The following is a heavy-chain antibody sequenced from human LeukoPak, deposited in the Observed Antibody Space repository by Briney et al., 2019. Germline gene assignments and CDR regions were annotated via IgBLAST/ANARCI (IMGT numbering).Heavy chain of an antibody. CDR1: GCTFSSYV. D-gene: IGHD3-22*01. CDR2: ISGSGGST. Sequence: GGSLRLSCAASGCTFSSYVMSWVRQAPGKGLEWVSAISGSGGSTYYADSVKGRFTISRDNSKNTLYLQMNSLRAEDTAVYYCAKDLGYYDSSGYANPDAFDIWGQGTMGTVSS. CDR3: AKDLGYYDSSGYANPDAFDI. V-gene: IGHV3-23*01. J-gene: IGHJ3*02.